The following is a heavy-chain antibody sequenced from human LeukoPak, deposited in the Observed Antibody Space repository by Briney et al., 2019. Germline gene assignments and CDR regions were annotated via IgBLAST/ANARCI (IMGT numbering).Heavy chain of an antibody. CDR1: GGTFSSYA. CDR2: IIPIFGTA. J-gene: IGHJ5*02. CDR3: ARVDTIFGVALNWFDP. Sequence: SVKVSCKASGGTFSSYAISWVRQAPGQGLEWMGGIIPIFGTANYAQKFQGRVTITADESTSTAYMELSSLRSEDTAVYYCARVDTIFGVALNWFDPWGQGTLVTVSS. D-gene: IGHD3-3*01. V-gene: IGHV1-69*13.